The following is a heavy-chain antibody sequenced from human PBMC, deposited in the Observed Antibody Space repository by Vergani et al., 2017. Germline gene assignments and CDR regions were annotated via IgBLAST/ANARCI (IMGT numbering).Heavy chain of an antibody. Sequence: QVQLQQWGPGLLKPSETLSLTCAVYGGSLSGYYLSWIRLAPGKGLEWIGEINHSGTINYNPTLKSPFNVSIDTSRDHFSLKLRSVSAADTAVYFCARRAERWETLFRDDFAVWGQGTFVTVSP. CDR3: ARRAERWETLFRDDFAV. CDR1: GGSLSGYY. J-gene: IGHJ3*01. D-gene: IGHD1-26*01. V-gene: IGHV4-34*01. CDR2: INHSGTI.